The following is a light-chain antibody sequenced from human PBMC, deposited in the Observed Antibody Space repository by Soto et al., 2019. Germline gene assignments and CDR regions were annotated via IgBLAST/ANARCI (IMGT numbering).Light chain of an antibody. Sequence: EIVLTQSPGTLSLSPGERATLSCRASQSVRNNYLAWYLQKPGQPPKVLIYDASSRATGIPDRFSGSGSGTDFTLTISRLEPEDFAVYYCQQYDNSPPMYTFGQGTKLEIK. CDR2: DAS. CDR1: QSVRNNY. V-gene: IGKV3-20*01. J-gene: IGKJ2*01. CDR3: QQYDNSPPMYT.